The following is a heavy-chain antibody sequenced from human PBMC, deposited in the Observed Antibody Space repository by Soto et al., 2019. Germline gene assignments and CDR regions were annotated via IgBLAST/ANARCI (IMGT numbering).Heavy chain of an antibody. CDR1: GFTFSSYW. V-gene: IGHV3-7*01. D-gene: IGHD2-15*01. J-gene: IGHJ6*03. CDR3: ARDQGGGTYYYYMDV. CDR2: IKQDGSEK. Sequence: PGGSLRLSCAASGFTFSSYWMSWVRQAPGKGLEWVANIKQDGSEKYYVDSVKGRFTISRDNAKNSLYLQMNSLRAEDTAVYYCARDQGGGTYYYYMDVWGKGTTVTVSS.